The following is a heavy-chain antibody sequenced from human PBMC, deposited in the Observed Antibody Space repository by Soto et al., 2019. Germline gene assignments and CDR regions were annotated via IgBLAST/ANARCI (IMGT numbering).Heavy chain of an antibody. J-gene: IGHJ3*02. CDR3: ARGAGALDI. V-gene: IGHV1-8*01. CDR2: MNPNSGNA. Sequence: ASVKVSCNASGYTFTSYDINGVRQATGQGLEWMGWMNPNSGNAGYAQKFQGRVTMTRNTSISTAYMELSSLSSEDKEVYYCARGAGALDIWGQGTMVTVSS. CDR1: GYTFTSYD.